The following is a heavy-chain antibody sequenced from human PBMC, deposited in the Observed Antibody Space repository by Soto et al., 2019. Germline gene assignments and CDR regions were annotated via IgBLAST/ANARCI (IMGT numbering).Heavy chain of an antibody. Sequence: SETLSLISTVSGGSMSSSYWSWIRQPPGQGLEWIGYIYYSGSTIYNPSLKSRVTISVDTSKNQFSLKLSSVTAADTAVYYCARYGSGSSVWFDPWGQGTLVTVS. J-gene: IGHJ5*02. V-gene: IGHV4-59*01. CDR1: GGSMSSSY. CDR3: ARYGSGSSVWFDP. CDR2: IYYSGST. D-gene: IGHD3-10*01.